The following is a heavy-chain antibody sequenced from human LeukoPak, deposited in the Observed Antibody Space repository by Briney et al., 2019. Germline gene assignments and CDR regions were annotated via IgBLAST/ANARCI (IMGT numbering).Heavy chain of an antibody. J-gene: IGHJ2*01. CDR3: ANDDYGNNTWYFDL. V-gene: IGHV1-2*02. CDR1: GYTFTGYY. D-gene: IGHD4-11*01. CDR2: INLNSGGT. Sequence: ASVKVSCKASGYTFTGYYMHWVRQAPGQGLEWMGWINLNSGGTNYAQRLQGRVTMTWDTSISTAYLELRGLRYADTAVYYCANDDYGNNTWYFDLWGRGTLVTVSS.